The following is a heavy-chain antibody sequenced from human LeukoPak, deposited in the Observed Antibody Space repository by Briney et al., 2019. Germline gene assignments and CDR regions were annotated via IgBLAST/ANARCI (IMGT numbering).Heavy chain of an antibody. V-gene: IGHV3-66*01. J-gene: IGHJ4*02. CDR2: IYRGGST. CDR3: AGSSSPPTFDY. Sequence: PGGSLRLSSAASGFTFRSYGMCWGRQAPGWGLWWGSVIYRGGSTYYSDSVKGRFTISRDNSKNTLYLQMNSLRAEDTAVYYCAGSSSPPTFDYGGQGTLVTVSS. CDR1: GFTFRSYG. D-gene: IGHD2-2*01.